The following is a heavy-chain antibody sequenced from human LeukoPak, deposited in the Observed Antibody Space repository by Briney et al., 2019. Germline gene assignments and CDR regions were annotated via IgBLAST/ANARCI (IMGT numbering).Heavy chain of an antibody. D-gene: IGHD1-26*01. CDR1: GFTFSSYA. V-gene: IGHV3-23*01. CDR2: ISGSGGST. Sequence: GGSLRLPCAASGFTFSSYAMSWVRQAPGKGLEWVSAISGSGGSTYYADTVKGRFTISRDNSKNTLYLQMNSLRAEDTAVYYCAKGLKGGSYYYYFDYWGQGTLVTVSS. J-gene: IGHJ4*02. CDR3: AKGLKGGSYYYYFDY.